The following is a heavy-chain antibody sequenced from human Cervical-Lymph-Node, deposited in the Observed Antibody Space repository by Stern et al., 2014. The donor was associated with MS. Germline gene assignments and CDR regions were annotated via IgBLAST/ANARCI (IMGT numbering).Heavy chain of an antibody. J-gene: IGHJ1*01. D-gene: IGHD4-23*01. Sequence: VQLVESGGGVVQPGRSLRLSCAASGFTFSSSGMHWVRKGPGKGLEWVGLIWYDGSNRYYADSVKGRFTISRDNSKNTLYLQMNSLRAEDTAVYYCAREGGNTAEYFQHWGQGTLVTVSS. V-gene: IGHV3-33*01. CDR2: IWYDGSNR. CDR1: GFTFSSSG. CDR3: AREGGNTAEYFQH.